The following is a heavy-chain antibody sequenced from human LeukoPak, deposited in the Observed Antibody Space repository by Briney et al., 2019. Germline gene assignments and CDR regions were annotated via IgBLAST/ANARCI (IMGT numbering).Heavy chain of an antibody. J-gene: IGHJ4*02. CDR1: GFTFSTYA. V-gene: IGHV3-74*01. CDR3: ARFSSPPT. CDR2: ISSDGTIT. Sequence: PGGSLRLSCAASGFTFSTYAMNWVRQAPGKGLVWVSRISSDGTITNYADSVKGRFTISRDNAKNTLYLQMNSLRVEDTAVYYCARFSSPPTWGQGTLVTVSS.